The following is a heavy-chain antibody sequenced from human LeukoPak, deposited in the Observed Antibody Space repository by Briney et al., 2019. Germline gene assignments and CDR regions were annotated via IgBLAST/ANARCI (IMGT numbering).Heavy chain of an antibody. Sequence: GGSLRLSCAASGFTFSSYSMNWVRQAPGKGLEWVSSISSSSSYIYYADSVKGRFTISRDNAKNSLYLQMNSLRAEDTAVYYCARDRKTTVVTPVYDYWGQGTLVTVSS. CDR2: ISSSSSYI. D-gene: IGHD4-23*01. CDR1: GFTFSSYS. J-gene: IGHJ4*02. CDR3: ARDRKTTVVTPVYDY. V-gene: IGHV3-21*01.